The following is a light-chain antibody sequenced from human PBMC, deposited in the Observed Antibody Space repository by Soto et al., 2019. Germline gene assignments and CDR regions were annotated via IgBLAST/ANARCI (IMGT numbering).Light chain of an antibody. CDR2: EVS. CDR3: SSYTSGYYV. J-gene: IGLJ1*01. Sequence: QSVLTQPASVSGSPGQSITISCTGTSSDVGGYNYVSWYQQHPGKAPKLMIYEVSNRPSGVSNRFSGSKSGNTASLTISGLQAEDEADYYCSSYTSGYYVFGTGTKLTVL. V-gene: IGLV2-14*01. CDR1: SSDVGGYNY.